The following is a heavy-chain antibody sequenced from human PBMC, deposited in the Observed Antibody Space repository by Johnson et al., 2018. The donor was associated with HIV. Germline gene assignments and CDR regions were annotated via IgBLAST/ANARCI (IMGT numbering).Heavy chain of an antibody. CDR2: INWNGGST. CDR3: ARARYTSDWYLYDAFDL. CDR1: GLIFRTYW. Sequence: VQLVESGGGLVQPGGSLRLSCGGSGLIFRTYWMSWVRQAPGKGLEWVSGINWNGGSTYYANSVKGRFTISRDNSKNTLYLQMGSLRTEDMAVYHCARARYTSDWYLYDAFDLWGQGTMVTVSS. J-gene: IGHJ3*01. V-gene: IGHV3-64*01. D-gene: IGHD6-13*01.